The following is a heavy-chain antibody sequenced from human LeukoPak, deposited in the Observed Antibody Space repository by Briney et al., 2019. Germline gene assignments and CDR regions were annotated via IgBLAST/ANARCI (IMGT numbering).Heavy chain of an antibody. CDR3: ARGDYYDSSGPTDY. V-gene: IGHV1-46*01. Sequence: ASVKVSCKASGYTFTSYYMHWVRQAPGQGLEWMGIINPSGGSTSYGHKLQGRGTLTRDMSTSTVYMELSSLRSDDTAVYYCARGDYYDSSGPTDYWGQGTLVTVSS. D-gene: IGHD3-22*01. J-gene: IGHJ4*02. CDR2: INPSGGST. CDR1: GYTFTSYY.